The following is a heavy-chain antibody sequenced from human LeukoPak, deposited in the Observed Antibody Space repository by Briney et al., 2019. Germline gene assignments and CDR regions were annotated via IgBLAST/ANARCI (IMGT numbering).Heavy chain of an antibody. CDR2: IWFDGSDK. CDR1: GFTFSSYG. CDR3: ARDIIMVRGIIEGMDY. Sequence: GGSLRLSCVASGFTFSSYGMHWVRQAPGKGLEWVAVIWFDGSDKYYADPVKGRFTISRDSSKNSLYLQMNSLSAEDTAVYYCARDIIMVRGIIEGMDYWGQGTLVTVSS. V-gene: IGHV3-33*01. J-gene: IGHJ4*02. D-gene: IGHD3-10*01.